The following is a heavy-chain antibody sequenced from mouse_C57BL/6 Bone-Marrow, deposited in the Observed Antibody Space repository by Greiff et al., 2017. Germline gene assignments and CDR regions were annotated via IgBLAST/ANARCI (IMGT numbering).Heavy chain of an antibody. CDR2: IRSKSNNYAT. CDR1: GFTFNTYA. J-gene: IGHJ2*01. V-gene: IGHV10-1*02. CDR3: VRGDGSIDN. Sequence: EVQLVESGGGLVQPKGSLKLSCAASGFTFNTYAMNWVRQAPGKGLEWVARIRSKSNNYATYYADSVKDRFTISKDDSHRMLYMQMNNLKTEDTAMYYCVRGDGSIDNWGQGTTLTVSS. D-gene: IGHD1-1*01.